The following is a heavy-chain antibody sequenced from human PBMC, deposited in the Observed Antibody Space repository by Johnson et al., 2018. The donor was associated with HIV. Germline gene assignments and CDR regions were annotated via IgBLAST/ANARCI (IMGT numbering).Heavy chain of an antibody. D-gene: IGHD3-10*01. J-gene: IGHJ3*02. Sequence: QVQLVESGGGLVKPGGSQRLSCAASGFIFSDYYMTWIRQAPGKGLEWVSYISSSGSTIYYADSVKGRFTISRDNAKNSLYLQMNSLRDEDTAVYYCAKDRGLWFGDDAFDIWGQGTMVTVSS. CDR1: GFIFSDYY. V-gene: IGHV3-11*04. CDR3: AKDRGLWFGDDAFDI. CDR2: ISSSGSTI.